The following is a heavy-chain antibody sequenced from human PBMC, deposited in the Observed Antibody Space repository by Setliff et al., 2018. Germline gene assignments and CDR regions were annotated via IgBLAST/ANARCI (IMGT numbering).Heavy chain of an antibody. CDR2: INGNGGVT. CDR1: ADTFTGYY. CDR3: AQTKGFVDGYLDP. J-gene: IGHJ5*02. D-gene: IGHD2-21*02. V-gene: IGHV1-2*02. Sequence: ASVQVSCKASADTFTGYYVHWVRQAPGQGLEWVGWINGNGGVTKYAQKFQGRVTRTSDTSISIVYMDLTRRTSDETAVYYGAQTKGFVDGYLDPWGQGTLVTVSS.